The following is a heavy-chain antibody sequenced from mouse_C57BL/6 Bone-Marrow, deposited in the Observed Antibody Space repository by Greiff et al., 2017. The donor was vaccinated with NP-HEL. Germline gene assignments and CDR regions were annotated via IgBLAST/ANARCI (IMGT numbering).Heavy chain of an antibody. CDR2: IDPSDSYT. Sequence: VQLQQPGAELVKPGASVKLSCKASGYTFTSYWMQWVKPRPGQGLEWIGEIDPSDSYTNYNQQFKGQATLTVDTSSSTAYMQLSSLTSEDSAVYYCARRAYYYGSSYDWYFDVWGTGTTVTVSS. J-gene: IGHJ1*03. D-gene: IGHD1-1*01. CDR3: ARRAYYYGSSYDWYFDV. V-gene: IGHV1-50*01. CDR1: GYTFTSYW.